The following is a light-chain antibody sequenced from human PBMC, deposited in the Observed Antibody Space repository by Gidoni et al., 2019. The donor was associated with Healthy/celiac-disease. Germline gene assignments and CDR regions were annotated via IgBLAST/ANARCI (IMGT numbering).Light chain of an antibody. V-gene: IGKV3-11*01. CDR1: QSVSSY. CDR2: DAS. CDR3: QQRSNWPPG. Sequence: EIVLTQSPATLSLSPGERATISCRASQSVSSYLAWYQQKPGQAPRLLIYDASNRATGIPARFSGSGSGTDFTLTISSLEPEDFAVYYCQQRSNWPPGFXXXTKVEIK. J-gene: IGKJ1*01.